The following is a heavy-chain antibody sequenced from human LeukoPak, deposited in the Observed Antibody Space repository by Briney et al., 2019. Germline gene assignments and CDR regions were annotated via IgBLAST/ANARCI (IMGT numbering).Heavy chain of an antibody. V-gene: IGHV3-30*02. CDR1: GFTFSSYG. D-gene: IGHD6-19*01. Sequence: GGSLRLSCAASGFTFSSYGVHWVCQAPGKGLEWVAFIRYDGSNKYYADSVKGRFTISRDDSKNTLYLQMNSLRAEDTAVYYCASVWADIAVAGSIDYWGQGTLVTVSS. CDR3: ASVWADIAVAGSIDY. J-gene: IGHJ4*02. CDR2: IRYDGSNK.